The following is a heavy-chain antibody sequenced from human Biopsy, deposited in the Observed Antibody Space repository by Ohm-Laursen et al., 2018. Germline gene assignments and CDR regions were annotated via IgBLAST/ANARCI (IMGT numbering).Heavy chain of an antibody. J-gene: IGHJ4*02. CDR2: INHSGSI. D-gene: IGHD3-22*01. CDR1: GGSFTGYY. Sequence: SETLSLTCAVYGGSFTGYYWSWIRQPPGKGLEWIGEINHSGSINYNPSLKSRVTISLDTSKNQLSLKLSSVTAADTAVYYCARESDSSGYYYRDYWGQGTLVTVSS. V-gene: IGHV4-34*01. CDR3: ARESDSSGYYYRDY.